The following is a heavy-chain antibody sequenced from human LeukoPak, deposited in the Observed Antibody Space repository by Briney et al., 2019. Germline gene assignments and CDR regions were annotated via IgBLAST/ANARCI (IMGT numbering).Heavy chain of an antibody. J-gene: IGHJ4*02. CDR2: ITGSGVST. CDR3: TREWGTAADY. V-gene: IGHV3-23*01. D-gene: IGHD6-13*01. Sequence: GGSLRLSCPASGFTFSSHAMSWVRQAPGKGLEWVSSITGSGVSTNNADSVKGRFTLSRVSSKNTLYLQMDSLRPEDTAVYYCTREWGTAADYWGQGTLVTVSS. CDR1: GFTFSSHA.